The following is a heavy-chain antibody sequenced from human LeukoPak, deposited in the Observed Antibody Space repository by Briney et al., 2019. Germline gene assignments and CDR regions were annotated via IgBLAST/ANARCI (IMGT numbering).Heavy chain of an antibody. Sequence: GGSLRLSCAASGFTFSSYSMNWVRQAPGKGLEWVSSISSSSSYIYYADSMKGRFTISRDNAKNSLYLQMNSLRAEDTAVYYCARGALPRDWDSGSYCFDYWGQGTLVTVSS. CDR1: GFTFSSYS. D-gene: IGHD1-26*01. CDR2: ISSSSSYI. J-gene: IGHJ4*02. V-gene: IGHV3-21*01. CDR3: ARGALPRDWDSGSYCFDY.